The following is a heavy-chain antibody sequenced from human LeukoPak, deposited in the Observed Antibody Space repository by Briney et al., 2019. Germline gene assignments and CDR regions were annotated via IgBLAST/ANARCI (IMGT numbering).Heavy chain of an antibody. Sequence: GGSLRLSCAASGFTFSNYAMSWVRQAPGKGLEWVSRIDNSGYSTYYADSVKGRFTISRDNSKNTLYLQMNSLRAEDTAVYYCAKDPYGSGSSNWFDPWGQGTLVTVSS. CDR2: IDNSGYST. CDR3: AKDPYGSGSSNWFDP. V-gene: IGHV3-23*01. J-gene: IGHJ5*02. D-gene: IGHD3-10*01. CDR1: GFTFSNYA.